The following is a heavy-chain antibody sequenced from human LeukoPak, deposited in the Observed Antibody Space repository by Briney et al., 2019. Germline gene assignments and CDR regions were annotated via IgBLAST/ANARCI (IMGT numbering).Heavy chain of an antibody. CDR2: INAGNGNI. CDR1: GHTSTTYA. CDR3: ARGYCSSTSCYMDV. Sequence: GASVKVSCKASGHTSTTYAIHWVRQAPGQGLEWMGWINAGNGNIKYSQKLQGGVTITGDTSASTAYMELSSLRSEDTAVYYCARGYCSSTSCYMDVWGQGTTVT. V-gene: IGHV1-3*01. D-gene: IGHD2-2*01. J-gene: IGHJ6*02.